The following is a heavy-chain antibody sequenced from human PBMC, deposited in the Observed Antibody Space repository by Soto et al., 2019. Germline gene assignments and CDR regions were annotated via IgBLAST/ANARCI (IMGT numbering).Heavy chain of an antibody. J-gene: IGHJ4*02. CDR3: ARARSNSPDYFDI. Sequence: SETLSLTCTVSGASIRSDAYYLIWIRQPPGKGLEWIGYIYYNGRTDYNPSLKSRIFISIDTSKNQFSLNLNSVSAADTAMYYCARARSNSPDYFDIWGPGTLVTAPQ. CDR2: IYYNGRT. CDR1: GASIRSDAYY. V-gene: IGHV4-30-4*01. D-gene: IGHD6-6*01.